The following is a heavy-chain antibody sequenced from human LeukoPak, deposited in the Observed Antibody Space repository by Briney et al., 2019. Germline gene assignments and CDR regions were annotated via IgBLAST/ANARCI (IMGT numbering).Heavy chain of an antibody. CDR2: INPSGGSP. CDR3: ARVSSSNRRHDAFDI. J-gene: IGHJ3*02. V-gene: IGHV1-46*01. D-gene: IGHD4-11*01. Sequence: ASVKVSCKASGYTFTSYHLHWVRQAPGQGLEWMGIINPSGGSPNYAQKFQGRVTMTRDMSTSTVNMELSSLRSEDTAVYYCARVSSSNRRHDAFDIWGQGTMVTVSS. CDR1: GYTFTSYH.